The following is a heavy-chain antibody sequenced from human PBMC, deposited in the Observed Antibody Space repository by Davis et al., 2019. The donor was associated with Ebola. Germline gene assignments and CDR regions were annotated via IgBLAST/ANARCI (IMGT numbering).Heavy chain of an antibody. V-gene: IGHV5-51*01. D-gene: IGHD2-8*02. CDR2: MYPANSNT. CDR3: ARLGYCSGGVCYFFDH. J-gene: IGHJ4*02. CDR1: GYSFSRFW. Sequence: GESLKISCKGSGYSFSRFWIGWVRQMPGKGLEWMGMMYPANSNTRYSPSLQGHVTMSADESINTAYLQWSSLKASDTATYYCARLGYCSGGVCYFFDHWGQGTLVTVAS.